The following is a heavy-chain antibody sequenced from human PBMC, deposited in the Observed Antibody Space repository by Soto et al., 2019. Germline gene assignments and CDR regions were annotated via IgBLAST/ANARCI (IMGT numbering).Heavy chain of an antibody. CDR2: ISSSSSYI. CDR3: ARDGSSSSDYYYYGMDV. CDR1: GFTFSSYS. V-gene: IGHV3-21*01. D-gene: IGHD6-6*01. J-gene: IGHJ6*02. Sequence: GGSLRLSCAASGFTFSSYSMNWVRHAPGNGLEWVSSISSSSSYIYYSDSVKGRFTISRDNAKNSLYLQMNSLTAEDTAVYYCARDGSSSSDYYYYGMDVWGQGTTVTVSS.